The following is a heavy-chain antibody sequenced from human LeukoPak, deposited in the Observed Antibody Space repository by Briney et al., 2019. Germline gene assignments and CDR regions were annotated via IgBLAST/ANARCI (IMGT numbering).Heavy chain of an antibody. Sequence: PSETLSLTCTASGGSISSGSYYWSWIRQPAGKGLEWIGRIYTSGSTNCNPSLKSRVTISVDTSKNQFSLKLTSVTAADTAVYYCARGGDGYNTFDYWGQGTLVTVSS. D-gene: IGHD5-24*01. CDR2: IYTSGST. CDR3: ARGGDGYNTFDY. V-gene: IGHV4-61*02. J-gene: IGHJ4*02. CDR1: GGSISSGSYY.